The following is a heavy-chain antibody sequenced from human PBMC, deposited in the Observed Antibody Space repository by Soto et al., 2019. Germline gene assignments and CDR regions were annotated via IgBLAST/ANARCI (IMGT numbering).Heavy chain of an antibody. CDR2: IYYSGST. Sequence: TSENRSLTCTVSGESISSYYWSWIRQPPGKGLEWIGYIYYSGSTNYNPSLKSRVTISVDTSKNQFSLKLSSVTAADTAVYYCARVGLEWFDPWGQGTLVTVSS. CDR1: GESISSYY. CDR3: ARVGLEWFDP. V-gene: IGHV4-59*01. J-gene: IGHJ5*02.